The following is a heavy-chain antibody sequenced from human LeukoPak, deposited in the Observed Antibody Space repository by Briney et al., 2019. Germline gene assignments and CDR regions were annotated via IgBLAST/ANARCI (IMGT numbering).Heavy chain of an antibody. Sequence: GGSLRLSCAASGFTFSRYSMNWVRQAPGKGLEWVSYISSSSSTIYYADSVKGRFTISRDNAKNSLYLQMSSLRDEDTAVYYCARAVHYCTNGVCGPIDYWGQGTLVTVSS. CDR1: GFTFSRYS. CDR2: ISSSSSTI. J-gene: IGHJ4*02. D-gene: IGHD2-8*01. CDR3: ARAVHYCTNGVCGPIDY. V-gene: IGHV3-48*02.